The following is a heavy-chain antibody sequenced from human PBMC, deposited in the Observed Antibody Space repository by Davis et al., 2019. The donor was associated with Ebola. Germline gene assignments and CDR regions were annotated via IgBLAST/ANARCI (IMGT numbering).Heavy chain of an antibody. CDR2: IYPGDSDS. J-gene: IGHJ4*02. Sequence: GESLKISCTGSGYSFTSYWIVWVRQMPGKGLEWMGNIYPGDSDSRYSRSFQGQVTLSADKSIATAYLQWRSLKASDTAIYYCARQGGGSGRLTSFDSWGQGTLVTVSS. CDR1: GYSFTSYW. V-gene: IGHV5-51*01. D-gene: IGHD1-26*01. CDR3: ARQGGGSGRLTSFDS.